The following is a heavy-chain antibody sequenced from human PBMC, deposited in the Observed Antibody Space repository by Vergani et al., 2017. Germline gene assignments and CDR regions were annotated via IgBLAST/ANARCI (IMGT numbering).Heavy chain of an antibody. Sequence: QVQLVQSGAEVKKPGASVKVSCKASGYTFTGYYMHWVRQAPGQGLELIGWIKPNSGGTNYAQNFQGWVTMTSDTSISTAYMELSRLRSDDTAVYYCASGCGLVPAATPTYYYYYYMAVWGKGTTVTVSS. CDR3: ASGCGLVPAATPTYYYYYYMAV. CDR2: IKPNSGGT. D-gene: IGHD2-2*01. V-gene: IGHV1-2*04. CDR1: GYTFTGYY. J-gene: IGHJ6*03.